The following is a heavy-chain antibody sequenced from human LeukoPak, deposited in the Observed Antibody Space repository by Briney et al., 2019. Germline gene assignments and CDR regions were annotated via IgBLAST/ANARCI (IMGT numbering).Heavy chain of an antibody. J-gene: IGHJ4*02. D-gene: IGHD1-26*01. CDR2: IYYSGST. V-gene: IGHV4-39*01. CDR1: GGPISSSSYY. CDR3: ARRLYGGSYYHFDY. Sequence: SETLSLTCTVSGGPISSSSYYWGWIRQPPGKGLEWIGSIYYSGSTYYNPSLKSRVTISVDTSKNQFSLKLSSVTAADTAVYYCARRLYGGSYYHFDYWGQGSLVTVSS.